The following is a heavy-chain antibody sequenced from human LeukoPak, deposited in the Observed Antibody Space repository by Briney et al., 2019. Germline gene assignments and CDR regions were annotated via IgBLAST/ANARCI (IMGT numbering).Heavy chain of an antibody. D-gene: IGHD2-21*01. V-gene: IGHV4-34*01. Sequence: PSETLSLTCAVSVVSISDYYWSWLRQCPGKGLEWIGEVSPGGYTNYNPSLKSRVIISEDPSESHLSLRLRSVTPADTAMYYCARIRCGHVHDMCYNHWAQGTLVTVSS. CDR1: VVSISDYY. CDR2: VSPGGYT. CDR3: ARIRCGHVHDMCYNH. J-gene: IGHJ5*02.